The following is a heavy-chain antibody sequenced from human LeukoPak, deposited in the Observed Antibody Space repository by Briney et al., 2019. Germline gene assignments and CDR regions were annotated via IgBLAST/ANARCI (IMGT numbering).Heavy chain of an antibody. CDR3: ARHSVYGSGGYFDPFDY. J-gene: IGHJ4*02. D-gene: IGHD3-22*01. Sequence: SETLSLTCTVSGGSISSYYWTWIRQPPGKGLEWIGYIYYSGSTNYNPSLKSRVTISVDTSRNQFSLRLTSVTAADTAVYYCARHSVYGSGGYFDPFDYWGQGTLVTVSS. CDR2: IYYSGST. V-gene: IGHV4-59*08. CDR1: GGSISSYY.